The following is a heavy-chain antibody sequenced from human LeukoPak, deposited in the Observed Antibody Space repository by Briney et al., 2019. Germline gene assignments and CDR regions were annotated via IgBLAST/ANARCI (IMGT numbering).Heavy chain of an antibody. CDR1: GFKFSDAW. CDR3: KWERTVYYSLDV. Sequence: GGSLRLSCTASGFKFSDAWMTWVRQAPGKGLEWLGRIKRGGSTDYAVPVNNRFTISRDDSKNTIYLQINGLKTEDTAVYYCKWERTVYYSLDVWGQGAAVTVSS. J-gene: IGHJ6*02. V-gene: IGHV3-15*01. CDR2: IKRGGST. D-gene: IGHD1-26*01.